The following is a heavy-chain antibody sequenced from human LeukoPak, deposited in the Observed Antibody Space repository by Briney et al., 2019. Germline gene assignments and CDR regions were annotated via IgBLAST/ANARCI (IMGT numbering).Heavy chain of an antibody. V-gene: IGHV4-30-2*01. CDR3: ARKYDSSGYYDY. J-gene: IGHJ4*02. CDR2: IYHSGST. Sequence: PSETLSLTCAVSGGSISSGGYSWSWIQQPPGKGLEWIGYIYHSGSTYYNPSLKSRVTISVDRSKNQFSLKLSSVTAADTAVYYCARKYDSSGYYDYWGQGTLVTVSS. CDR1: GGSISSGGYS. D-gene: IGHD3-22*01.